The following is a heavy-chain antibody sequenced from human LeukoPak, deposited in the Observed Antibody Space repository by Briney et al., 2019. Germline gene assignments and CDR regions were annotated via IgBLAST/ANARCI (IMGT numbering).Heavy chain of an antibody. J-gene: IGHJ6*03. V-gene: IGHV4-59*12. D-gene: IGHD1-26*01. CDR3: ARVGSGSYPNYYYYMDV. CDR1: GGSISSYY. CDR2: IYYSGST. Sequence: SETLSLTCTVSGGSISSYYWSWIRQPPGKGLEWIGYIYYSGSTNYNPSLKSRVTISVDTSKNQFSLKLSAVTAADTAVYYCARVGSGSYPNYYYYMDVWGKGTTVTVSS.